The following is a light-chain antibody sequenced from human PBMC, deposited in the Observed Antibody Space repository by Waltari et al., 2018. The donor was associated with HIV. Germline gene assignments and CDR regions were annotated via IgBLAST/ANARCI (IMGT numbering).Light chain of an antibody. Sequence: DIVMTQSPDSLAVSLGERATINCKSSQSVLYNSNNKNYLAWYQRKPGQPPKLLIYWASTRESGVPGRFSGSGSGTDFTLTISSLQAEDVAVYYCQQYYGTPLTFGGGTKVEIK. CDR3: QQYYGTPLT. CDR1: QSVLYNSNNKNY. CDR2: WAS. J-gene: IGKJ4*01. V-gene: IGKV4-1*01.